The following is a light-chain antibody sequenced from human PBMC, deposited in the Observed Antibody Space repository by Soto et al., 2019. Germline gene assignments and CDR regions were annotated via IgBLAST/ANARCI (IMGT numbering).Light chain of an antibody. CDR1: QSVSSN. CDR2: GAS. J-gene: IGKJ5*01. CDR3: QQYNNWIT. V-gene: IGKV3-15*01. Sequence: EILMTQSPATLSLSPGARSPLSCRASQSVSSNVAWYQQIPGQTPRLLIYGASTRATGIPVRFSGSGSGTEFTLTISSLQSEDFAVYYCQQYNNWITFGQGTRLEIK.